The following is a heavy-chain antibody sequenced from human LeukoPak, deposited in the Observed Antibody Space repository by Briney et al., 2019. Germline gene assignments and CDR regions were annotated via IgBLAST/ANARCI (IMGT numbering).Heavy chain of an antibody. V-gene: IGHV1-2*02. Sequence: ASVKVSCKTSGYTFTAHYMHWVRQAPGQGPEWMGWIDPNSGGTNYAQKVLGGFTMTGDTAMNTVYMEIRRLRADDTAIYYCARGRGTTMVRGVFTNYIDLWGRGSLVTVSS. CDR2: IDPNSGGT. CDR1: GYTFTAHY. J-gene: IGHJ2*01. CDR3: ARGRGTTMVRGVFTNYIDL. D-gene: IGHD3-10*01.